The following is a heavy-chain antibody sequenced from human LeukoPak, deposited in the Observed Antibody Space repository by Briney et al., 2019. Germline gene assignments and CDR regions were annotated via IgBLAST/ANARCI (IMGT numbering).Heavy chain of an antibody. J-gene: IGHJ6*03. V-gene: IGHV3-7*01. CDR2: IKQDGSEQ. D-gene: IGHD3/OR15-3a*01. Sequence: GGSLRLSCAASGFSLQSRWMSWVRQAPGKGLEWVANIKQDGSEQWSVDSVKGRFTLSRDNAKNSMYLQMNSLRVEDTAVYYCARDDFWGNDYYYMDVWGNGTTVTVSS. CDR3: ARDDFWGNDYYYMDV. CDR1: GFSLQSRW.